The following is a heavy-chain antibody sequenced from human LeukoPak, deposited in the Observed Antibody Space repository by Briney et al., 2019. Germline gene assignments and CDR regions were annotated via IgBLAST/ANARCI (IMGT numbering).Heavy chain of an antibody. CDR2: ISGDGGST. Sequence: GGSLRLSCAASGFTFDDYAMHWVRRAPGRGLEWVSLISGDGGSTYYADSVTGRFTISRDNSKNSLYLQMNSLRTEDTALYYCAKDKKRGSGYFDYWGQGTLVTVSS. V-gene: IGHV3-43*02. D-gene: IGHD6-19*01. CDR1: GFTFDDYA. CDR3: AKDKKRGSGYFDY. J-gene: IGHJ4*02.